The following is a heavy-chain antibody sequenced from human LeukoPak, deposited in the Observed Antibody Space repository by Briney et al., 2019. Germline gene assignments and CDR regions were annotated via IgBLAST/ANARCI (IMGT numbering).Heavy chain of an antibody. J-gene: IGHJ4*02. CDR3: VRDGFYNSGWFGPIFEK. D-gene: IGHD6-13*01. V-gene: IGHV4-4*07. CDR1: SDPISDYF. Sequence: SETLSLTCTVSSDPISDYFWSWIRQPAGKGLEWIGRIYSSGSTNYNPSLQGRVSMSIDTAKSQFSLHLTTVTAADTAVYYCVRDGFYNSGWFGPIFEKWGQGTLVIVSS. CDR2: IYSSGST.